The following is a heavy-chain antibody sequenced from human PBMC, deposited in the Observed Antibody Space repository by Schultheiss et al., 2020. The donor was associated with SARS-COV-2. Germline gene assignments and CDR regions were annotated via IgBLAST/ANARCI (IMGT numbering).Heavy chain of an antibody. D-gene: IGHD5-18*01. Sequence: GGSLRLSCAASGFTFSSYAMHWVRQAPGKGLEWVAVISYEGSHTFYADSVKGRCTVSRDNSRNTLFLQMNSLRADDTAVYYCAREVSVDTESRFDPWGHGALVTVSS. CDR1: GFTFSSYA. J-gene: IGHJ5*02. V-gene: IGHV3-30-3*01. CDR3: AREVSVDTESRFDP. CDR2: ISYEGSHT.